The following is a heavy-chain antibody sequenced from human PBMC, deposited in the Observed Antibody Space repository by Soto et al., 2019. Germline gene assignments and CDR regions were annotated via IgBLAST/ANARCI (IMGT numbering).Heavy chain of an antibody. CDR2: IKQAGSEE. J-gene: IGHJ6*01. D-gene: IGHD3-10*01. CDR3: EMLNYSVVDV. Sequence: EVQLVECGGGLVQPGGSLSLSCAASGFRFTDCWIHWVRQAPGKGLEWVANIKQAGSEEHYVDSVKGRFNNSRDNAKNSWYLHIGSLRVEDTATYYCEMLNYSVVDVW. CDR1: GFRFTDCW. V-gene: IGHV3-7*03.